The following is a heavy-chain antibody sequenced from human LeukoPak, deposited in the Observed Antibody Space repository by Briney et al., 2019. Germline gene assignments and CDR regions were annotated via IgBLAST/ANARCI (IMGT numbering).Heavy chain of an antibody. J-gene: IGHJ4*02. CDR2: IYYSGST. Sequence: PSETLSLTCTVSGGSISSYYWSWIRQPPGKGLEWIGYIYYSGSTNYNPSLKSRVTISVDTSKNQFSLKLSSVTAADTAVYYCARVLKGIFEVARGVFDYWGQGTLVTVSS. D-gene: IGHD3-3*01. CDR1: GGSISSYY. CDR3: ARVLKGIFEVARGVFDY. V-gene: IGHV4-59*01.